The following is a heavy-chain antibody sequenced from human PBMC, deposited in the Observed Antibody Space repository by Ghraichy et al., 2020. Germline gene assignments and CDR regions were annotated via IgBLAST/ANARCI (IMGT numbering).Heavy chain of an antibody. J-gene: IGHJ6*02. CDR2: IIPIFGTA. D-gene: IGHD4-17*01. CDR1: GGHFSSYV. CDR3: ARDPITGTVALRYYYGMDV. V-gene: IGHV1-69*13. Sequence: SVKVSCKASGGHFSSYVISWVRQSPGQGLEWMGGIIPIFGTANYAQKFQGRVTITADESTSTAYMELSSLRSEDTAVYYCARDPITGTVALRYYYGMDVWGQGTTVTVSS.